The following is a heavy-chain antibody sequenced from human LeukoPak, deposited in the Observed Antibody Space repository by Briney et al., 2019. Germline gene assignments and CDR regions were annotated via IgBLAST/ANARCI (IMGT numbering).Heavy chain of an antibody. CDR1: GFTFSSYA. D-gene: IGHD1-26*01. CDR3: ARAPWELDD. CDR2: ISYDGSNK. Sequence: GRSLRLSCAASGFTFSSYAMHWVRQAPGKGLEWVAVISYDGSNKYYADSVKGRFTISRDNSKNTLYLQMNSLRAEDTAVYYCARAPWELDDWGQGTLVTVSS. J-gene: IGHJ4*02. V-gene: IGHV3-30*04.